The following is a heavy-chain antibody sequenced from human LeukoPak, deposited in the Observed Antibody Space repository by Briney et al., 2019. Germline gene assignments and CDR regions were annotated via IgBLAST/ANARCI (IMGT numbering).Heavy chain of an antibody. CDR1: GGSFSGYY. CDR2: INHSGST. CDR3: ARMVLYSSSSGGADP. Sequence: TTSETLSLTCAVYGGSFSGYYWSWIRQPPGKGLEWIGEINHSGSTNYNPSLKSRVTISVDTSKNQFSLKLSSVTAADTAVYYCARMVLYSSSSGGADPWGQGTLVTVSS. J-gene: IGHJ5*02. D-gene: IGHD6-13*01. V-gene: IGHV4-34*01.